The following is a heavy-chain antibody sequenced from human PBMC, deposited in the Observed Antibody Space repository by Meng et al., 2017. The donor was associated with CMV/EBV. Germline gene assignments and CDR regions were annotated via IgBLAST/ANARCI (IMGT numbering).Heavy chain of an antibody. CDR2: IYWDDGK. Sequence: QVTSKESGPTPVKPTQTLTLTSTFSWFSLSTSGVGVGWIRQPPGKALEWLALIYWDDGKRYSPSLKSRLTITKDTSKNQVVLTMTNMDPVDTATYYCARIAAAGRFDYWGQGTLVTVSS. CDR1: WFSLSTSGVG. J-gene: IGHJ4*02. D-gene: IGHD6-13*01. V-gene: IGHV2-5*02. CDR3: ARIAAAGRFDY.